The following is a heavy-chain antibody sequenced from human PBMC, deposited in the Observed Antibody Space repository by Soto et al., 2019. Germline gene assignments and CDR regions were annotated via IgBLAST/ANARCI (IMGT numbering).Heavy chain of an antibody. CDR2: IIPIFGTA. CDR1: GGTFSSYA. D-gene: IGHD3-9*01. CDR3: ARAYYDILTGPPRTGIVDY. J-gene: IGHJ4*02. Sequence: SVKVSCKASGGTFSSYAISWVRQAPGQGXEWMGGIIPIFGTANYAQKFQGRVTITADESTSTAYMELSSLRSEDTAVYYCARAYYDILTGPPRTGIVDYWGQGTLVTVSS. V-gene: IGHV1-69*13.